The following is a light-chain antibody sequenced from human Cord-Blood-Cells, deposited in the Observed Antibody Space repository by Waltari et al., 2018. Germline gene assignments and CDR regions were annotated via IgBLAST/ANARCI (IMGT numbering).Light chain of an antibody. CDR1: SDINFGSYN. J-gene: IGLJ3*02. V-gene: IGLV5-37*01. CDR2: YYSDSDK. Sequence: QPVLTQPPSSSASPGESARLTCTLPSDINFGSYNIYWYQQKPGSPPRYLLYYYSDSDKGQGSGVPSRFSGSKDASAITGILLISGLQSEDQADYFCMIWPSNAWVFGGGPKLTVL. CDR3: MIWPSNAWV.